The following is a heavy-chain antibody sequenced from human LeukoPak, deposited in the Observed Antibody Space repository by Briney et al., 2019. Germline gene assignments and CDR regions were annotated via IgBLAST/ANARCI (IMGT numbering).Heavy chain of an antibody. D-gene: IGHD1-1*01. CDR2: INPSGGST. V-gene: IGHV1-46*01. CDR3: ARDGEPLAGTYYFDY. J-gene: IGHJ4*02. Sequence: ASVKVSCKASGYTFTSYYMHWVRQAPGQGLEWMGIINPSGGSTSYAQKFQGRVTMARDTSTSTVYMELSGLRSEDTAVYYCARDGEPLAGTYYFDYWGQGTLVTVSS. CDR1: GYTFTSYY.